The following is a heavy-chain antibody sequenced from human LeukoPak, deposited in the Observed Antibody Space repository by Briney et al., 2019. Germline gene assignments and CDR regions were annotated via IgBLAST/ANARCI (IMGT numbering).Heavy chain of an antibody. CDR3: AREAMVRGACFDY. V-gene: IGHV3-74*01. Sequence: GGSLRLSCAASGFTFSSYWMHWVRQAPGKGLVWVSRINSDGSSTSYADSVKGRFTISRDNAKNTLYLQMNSPRAEDTAVYYCAREAMVRGACFDYWGQGTLVTVSS. CDR2: INSDGSST. D-gene: IGHD3-10*01. J-gene: IGHJ4*02. CDR1: GFTFSSYW.